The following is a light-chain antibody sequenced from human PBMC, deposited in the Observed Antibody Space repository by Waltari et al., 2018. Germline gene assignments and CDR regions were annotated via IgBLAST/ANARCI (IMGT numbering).Light chain of an antibody. CDR1: QGISSY. CDR3: QELNTYPQSLT. Sequence: DIPLTQSPSFLSASIGDRVTITFRASQGISSYLAWYQQKPGKAPKLLIYAASTLQSGVPSRFSGSGSGTEFTLTISSLQPEDFATYYCQELNTYPQSLTFGGGTKVEI. CDR2: AAS. J-gene: IGKJ4*01. V-gene: IGKV1-9*01.